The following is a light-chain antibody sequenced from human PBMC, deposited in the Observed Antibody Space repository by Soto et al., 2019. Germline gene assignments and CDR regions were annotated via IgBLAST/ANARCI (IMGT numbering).Light chain of an antibody. Sequence: EIVMTQSPVTLSVSPGEGATLSCRASQSVGSSLAWYQQKPGQAPRLLMYGASKRATGIPARFSGSGSGTEFTLTISSVQSEDFATYHCQQYTNWPPTWTFGQGTKVEIK. V-gene: IGKV3-15*01. CDR2: GAS. J-gene: IGKJ1*01. CDR1: QSVGSS. CDR3: QQYTNWPPTWT.